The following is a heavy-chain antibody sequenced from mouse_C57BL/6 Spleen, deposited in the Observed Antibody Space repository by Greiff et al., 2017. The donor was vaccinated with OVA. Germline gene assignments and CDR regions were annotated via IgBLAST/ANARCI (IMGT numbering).Heavy chain of an antibody. Sequence: QVQLQQPGAELVMPGASVKLSCKASGYTFTSYWMHWVKQRPGQGLEWIGEIDPSDSYTNYNQKFKGKSTLTVDKSSSTAYMQLSSLTSEDSAVYYCARRTPYGYDNYWGQGTTLTVSS. CDR3: ARRTPYGYDNY. CDR2: IDPSDSYT. CDR1: GYTFTSYW. D-gene: IGHD2-2*01. V-gene: IGHV1-69*01. J-gene: IGHJ2*01.